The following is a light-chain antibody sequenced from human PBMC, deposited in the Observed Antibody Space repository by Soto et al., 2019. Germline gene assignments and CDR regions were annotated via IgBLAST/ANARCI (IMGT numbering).Light chain of an antibody. J-gene: IGLJ2*01. Sequence: QSALTQPASGSGSPGQSITISCTGTNSDVGGYNYVSWYQQHPGKAPQLMIYEVSNRPSGVSHRFSGSKSGDTASLTISGLQXXXEAXYYCSSCTTGPHVVFGGGTKLTVL. CDR2: EVS. V-gene: IGLV2-14*01. CDR3: SSCTTGPHVV. CDR1: NSDVGGYNY.